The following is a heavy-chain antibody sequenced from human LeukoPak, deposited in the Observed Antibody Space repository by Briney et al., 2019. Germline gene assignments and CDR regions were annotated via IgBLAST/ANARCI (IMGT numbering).Heavy chain of an antibody. V-gene: IGHV3-23*01. J-gene: IGHJ4*02. CDR3: AKVSQGYSFIFDY. CDR1: GFTFSSYA. Sequence: PGGSLRLSCAASGFTFSSYAMSWVRQAPGKGLEWVSAISGSGGSTYYADSVKGRFTISRDNSENTLYLQMNSLRAEDTAVYYCAKVSQGYSFIFDYWGQGTLVTVSS. CDR2: ISGSGGST. D-gene: IGHD5-18*01.